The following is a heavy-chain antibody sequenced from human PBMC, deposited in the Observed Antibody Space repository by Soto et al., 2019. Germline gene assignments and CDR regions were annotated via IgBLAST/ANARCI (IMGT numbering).Heavy chain of an antibody. D-gene: IGHD5-12*01. CDR3: AKGYSGFGESNF. CDR2: IREDGRDS. V-gene: IGHV3-7*01. CDR1: GFIFSSCW. Sequence: EVQLVESGGGLVQAGGSLRLSCAASGFIFSSCWMSWVRQAPGKGLEWVANIREDGRDSYYVDSVKGRFTIYRDNAKNSLHLQMNSLRVEDTAVYYCAKGYSGFGESNFWGQGTLVTDSS. J-gene: IGHJ4*02.